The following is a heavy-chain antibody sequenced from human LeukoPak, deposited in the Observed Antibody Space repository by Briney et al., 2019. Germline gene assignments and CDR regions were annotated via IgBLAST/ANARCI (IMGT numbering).Heavy chain of an antibody. V-gene: IGHV4-34*11. J-gene: IGHJ4*02. Sequence: PSETLSLTCAVYGGSFSAYYWSWIRQPPGKGLEWIGYIYYSGSTNYNPSLKSRVTISVDTSKNQFSLKLRSVTAADTAVYYCARIYTGGKFDYWGQGTLVTVSS. CDR2: IYYSGST. CDR3: ARIYTGGKFDY. D-gene: IGHD6-19*01. CDR1: GGSFSAYY.